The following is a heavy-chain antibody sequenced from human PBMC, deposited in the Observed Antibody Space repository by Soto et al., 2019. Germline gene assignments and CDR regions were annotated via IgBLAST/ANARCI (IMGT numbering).Heavy chain of an antibody. CDR3: ARWAGLAASGYYLDY. V-gene: IGHV3-33*01. D-gene: IGHD3-22*01. CDR2: IWHDGSNE. Sequence: QVQLVESGGGVVQPGKSLRLSCAASGFTFSNSGMHWVSQAPGKGLEWVAVIWHDGSNERYADSVKVRFTISRDDSKNTLFLQINSLRAEDTAVYYCARWAGLAASGYYLDYWGQGTLVIVSS. J-gene: IGHJ4*02. CDR1: GFTFSNSG.